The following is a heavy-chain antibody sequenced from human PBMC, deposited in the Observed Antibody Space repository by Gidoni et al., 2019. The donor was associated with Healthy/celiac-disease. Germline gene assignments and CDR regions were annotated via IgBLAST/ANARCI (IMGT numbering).Heavy chain of an antibody. CDR2: IYSGGST. J-gene: IGHJ5*02. Sequence: EVQLVESGGGLVQPGGSLRLSCAASGLTVSSNYMSWVRQAPGKGLEWVSVIYSGGSTYYADSVKGRFTISRDNSKNTLYLQMNSLRAEDTAVYYCARDRNYDFWMGFDPWGQGTLVTVSS. V-gene: IGHV3-66*02. CDR1: GLTVSSNY. D-gene: IGHD3-3*01. CDR3: ARDRNYDFWMGFDP.